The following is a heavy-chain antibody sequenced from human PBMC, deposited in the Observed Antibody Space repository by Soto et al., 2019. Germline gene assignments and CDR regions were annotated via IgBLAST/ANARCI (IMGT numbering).Heavy chain of an antibody. D-gene: IGHD5-12*01. J-gene: IGHJ6*02. CDR1: GYSFTSYW. CDR2: IYPGDSDT. Sequence: GESLKISCKGSGYSFTSYWIGWVRQMPGKGLEWMGIIYPGDSDTRYSPSFQGQVTISADKSISTAYLQWSSLKASDTAMYYCARRSREGYNRDYYYYGMDVWGQGTSVTVAS. CDR3: ARRSREGYNRDYYYYGMDV. V-gene: IGHV5-51*01.